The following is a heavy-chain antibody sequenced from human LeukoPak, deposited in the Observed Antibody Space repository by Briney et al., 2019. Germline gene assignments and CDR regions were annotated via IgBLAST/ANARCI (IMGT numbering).Heavy chain of an antibody. D-gene: IGHD2-15*01. Sequence: ASVKVSCKASGYTFTSYYMHWVRQAPGQGLEWLGIINPSGGSTSYAQKFQGRVTMTRDTSTSTVYMELSSLRSEDTAVYYFARGCSGGSCYARYYYMDVWGKGTTVTVSS. CDR1: GYTFTSYY. J-gene: IGHJ6*03. CDR3: ARGCSGGSCYARYYYMDV. CDR2: INPSGGST. V-gene: IGHV1-46*01.